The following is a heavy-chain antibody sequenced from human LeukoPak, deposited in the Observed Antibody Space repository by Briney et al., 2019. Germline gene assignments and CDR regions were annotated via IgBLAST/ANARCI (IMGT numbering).Heavy chain of an antibody. V-gene: IGHV4-39*01. CDR1: GGSISSNSYY. CDR3: SRTRYYYNSSSYGAPYYFDY. Sequence: SETLSLTCAVSGGSISSNSYYCGWIRQPPGKGLEWIGRIYYNGSTYNNPSRKSRVSISVDTSKNQFSLKLSSVTVADTDVYYCSRTRYYYNSSSYGAPYYFDYWGQGTLVTVSS. D-gene: IGHD3-10*01. CDR2: IYYNGST. J-gene: IGHJ4*02.